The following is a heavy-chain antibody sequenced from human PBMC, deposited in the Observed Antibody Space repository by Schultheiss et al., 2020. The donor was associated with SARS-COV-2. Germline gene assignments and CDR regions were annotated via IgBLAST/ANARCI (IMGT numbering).Heavy chain of an antibody. D-gene: IGHD4-17*01. CDR1: GGSVSSGSYY. J-gene: IGHJ4*02. CDR3: AREEGGDYFDY. Sequence: SETLSLTCTVSGGSVSSGSYYWSWIRQPPGKGLEWIGSIYHSGSTYYNPSLKSRVTISVDTSKNQFSLNLSSVTAADTAVYYCAREEGGDYFDYWGQGTLVTVSS. V-gene: IGHV4-39*07. CDR2: IYHSGST.